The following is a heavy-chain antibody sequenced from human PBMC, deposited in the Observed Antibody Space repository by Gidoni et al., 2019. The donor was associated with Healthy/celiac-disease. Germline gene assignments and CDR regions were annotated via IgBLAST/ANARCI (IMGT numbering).Heavy chain of an antibody. V-gene: IGHV4-34*01. D-gene: IGHD1-26*01. Sequence: QLQLQQWGAGLVTPSETLSLTCPVYGGSFSGYYWSWIRLPPGKGLEWIGEINHSGSTNYTPSLKSRVTISVDTSKSQFSLRLGSVTAADTAVYYCARGRGVLSLFDPWGQGTLVTVS. J-gene: IGHJ5*02. CDR3: ARGRGVLSLFDP. CDR2: INHSGST. CDR1: GGSFSGYY.